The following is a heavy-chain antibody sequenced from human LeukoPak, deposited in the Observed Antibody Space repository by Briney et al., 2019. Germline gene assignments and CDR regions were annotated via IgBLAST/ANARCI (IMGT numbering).Heavy chain of an antibody. D-gene: IGHD6-6*01. V-gene: IGHV1-46*01. CDR2: INPSGGST. CDR1: VYTFTSYY. J-gene: IGHJ6*03. Sequence: GASVKVSCKASVYTFTSYYMHWVRQAPGQGLEWMGIINPSGGSTSYAQKCQGRVTMTRDTSTSTVYMELSSLRSEDTAVYYCARDLSRRGLYSSSSDYYYMDVWGKGTTVTVSS. CDR3: ARDLSRRGLYSSSSDYYYMDV.